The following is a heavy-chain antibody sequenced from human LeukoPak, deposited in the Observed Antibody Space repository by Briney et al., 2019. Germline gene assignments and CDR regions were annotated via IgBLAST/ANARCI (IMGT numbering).Heavy chain of an antibody. CDR1: GFTFSSYE. Sequence: GGSLRLSCAASGFTFSSYEMNWVRQAPGKGLEWVSYISSSSRTIYYADSVKGRFTISRDNAKNSLYLQMNSLRAEDTAVHYCARSSRELVGYAPWELMPPFDYWGQGTLVTVSS. CDR2: ISSSSRTI. CDR3: ARSSRELVGYAPWELMPPFDY. D-gene: IGHD2-8*01. V-gene: IGHV3-48*01. J-gene: IGHJ4*02.